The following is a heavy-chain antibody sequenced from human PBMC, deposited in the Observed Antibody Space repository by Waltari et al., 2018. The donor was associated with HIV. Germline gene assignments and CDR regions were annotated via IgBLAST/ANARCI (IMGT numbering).Heavy chain of an antibody. CDR2: IKDDGSES. J-gene: IGHJ6*02. D-gene: IGHD3-3*01. Sequence: VESGGALVRPGDSPRLSCATTGFIFIIFCITRVPQTPGKGLEWVGNIKDDGSESYFVAPVKGRVTISRDNAKNTMFLQMDNLRVEDTAVYYCARDASYFDFWSGGYYYYGLDVWGQGTTVVVSS. CDR1: GFIFIIFC. V-gene: IGHV3-7*01. CDR3: ARDASYFDFWSGGYYYYGLDV.